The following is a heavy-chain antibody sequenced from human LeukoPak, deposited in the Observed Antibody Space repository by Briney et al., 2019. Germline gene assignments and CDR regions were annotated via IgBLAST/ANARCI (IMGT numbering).Heavy chain of an antibody. CDR3: TTLGYHLDS. CDR2: FAGSDTTT. J-gene: IGHJ4*02. V-gene: IGHV3-48*03. D-gene: IGHD3-22*01. CDR1: GFDFGAYE. Sequence: GGSLRPPCAASGFDFGAYEMNWVRQAPGKGLEWVAYFAGSDTTTYYADSVKGRFIISRDNARNSLYLQMNSLRAEDTALYYCTTLGYHLDSWGQGTLVTVSS.